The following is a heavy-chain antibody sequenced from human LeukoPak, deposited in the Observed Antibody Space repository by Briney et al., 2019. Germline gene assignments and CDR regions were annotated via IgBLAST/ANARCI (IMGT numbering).Heavy chain of an antibody. J-gene: IGHJ4*02. CDR1: GFTFSSYA. Sequence: GGSLRLSCAASGFTFSSYAMHWVRQAPGKGLEWVAVISYDGSNKYYADSVKGRFTISRDNSKNTLYLQMNSLRAEDTAVYYCARDLGRLRDGYAGNSDYWGQGTLVTVSS. V-gene: IGHV3-30*04. D-gene: IGHD5-24*01. CDR2: ISYDGSNK. CDR3: ARDLGRLRDGYAGNSDY.